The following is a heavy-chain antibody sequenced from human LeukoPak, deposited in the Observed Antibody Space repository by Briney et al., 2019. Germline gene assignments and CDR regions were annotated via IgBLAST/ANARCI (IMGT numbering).Heavy chain of an antibody. CDR2: ISSSSSYI. Sequence: GGSLRLSCAASGFTFSSYSMNWVRQAPGKGLEWVSSISSSSSYIYYADSVKGRFTISRDNAKNSLYLQMNSLRAEDTAVYYCATYSSWYGYFDYWGQGTLVTVSS. CDR3: ATYSSWYGYFDY. V-gene: IGHV3-21*01. D-gene: IGHD6-13*01. J-gene: IGHJ4*02. CDR1: GFTFSSYS.